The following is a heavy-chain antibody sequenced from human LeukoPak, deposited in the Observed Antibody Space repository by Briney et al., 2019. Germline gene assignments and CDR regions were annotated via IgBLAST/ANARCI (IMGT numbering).Heavy chain of an antibody. CDR2: TYYRSKWYS. Sequence: SQTLSLTCAISGDSVSRNTAGWSWIRQSPSRGLEWLGRTYYRSKWYSDFAPSVRNRITINPDTSKNQFSLQLNSVTPEDTAMYYCARRGLISLANTPLGAFDIWGQGTMVSVSS. D-gene: IGHD3/OR15-3a*01. J-gene: IGHJ3*02. CDR1: GDSVSRNTAG. CDR3: ARRGLISLANTPLGAFDI. V-gene: IGHV6-1*01.